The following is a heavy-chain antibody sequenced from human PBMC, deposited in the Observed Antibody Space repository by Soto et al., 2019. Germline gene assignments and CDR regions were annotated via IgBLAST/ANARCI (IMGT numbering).Heavy chain of an antibody. J-gene: IGHJ6*03. V-gene: IGHV3-23*01. D-gene: IGHD3-22*01. Sequence: PGGSLRLSCASSGFTFSSYAMSWVRQAPGKGLEWVSAISGSGGSTYYADSVKGRFTISRDNSKNTLYLQMNSLRAEDTAVYYCAKLSGYYLSYYYYYMDVWGKGTTVTVSS. CDR2: ISGSGGST. CDR3: AKLSGYYLSYYYYYMDV. CDR1: GFTFSSYA.